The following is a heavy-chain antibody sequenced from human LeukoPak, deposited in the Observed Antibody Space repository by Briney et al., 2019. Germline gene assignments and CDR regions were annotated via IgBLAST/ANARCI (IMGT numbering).Heavy chain of an antibody. CDR1: GFTFSSYW. CDR3: AKDHQITMVRGVIIPPDY. CDR2: INSDGSST. V-gene: IGHV3-74*01. J-gene: IGHJ4*02. D-gene: IGHD3-10*01. Sequence: GGSLRLSCAASGFTFSSYWMHWVRQAPGKGLVWVSRINSDGSSTSYADSVKGRFTISRDNAKNSLYLQMNSLRAEDTAVYYCAKDHQITMVRGVIIPPDYWGQGTLVTVSS.